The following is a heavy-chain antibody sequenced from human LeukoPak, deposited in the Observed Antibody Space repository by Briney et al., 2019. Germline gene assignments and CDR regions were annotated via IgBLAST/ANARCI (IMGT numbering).Heavy chain of an antibody. J-gene: IGHJ4*02. CDR2: INQDESEK. CDR3: ARDPVYYDSGNNRGSLDY. D-gene: IGHD3-10*01. Sequence: PGGSLRLSCAASGFTFSNYWMSWVRQAPGKGLEWVANINQDESEKYYMDSVKGRFTISRDNAKSSLYLQMNSLRVEDMAVYYCARDPVYYDSGNNRGSLDYWGQGALVTVSS. CDR1: GFTFSNYW. V-gene: IGHV3-7*01.